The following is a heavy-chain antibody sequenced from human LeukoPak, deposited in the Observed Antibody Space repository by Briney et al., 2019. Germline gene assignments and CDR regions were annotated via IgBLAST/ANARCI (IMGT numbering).Heavy chain of an antibody. CDR2: ISYDGSSK. Sequence: PGGSLRLSCAASGFTFSSYGMHWVRQAPGKGLEWVAVISYDGSSKYYADSVKGRFTISRDNSKNTLYLQMNSLRAEDTAVYYCAKTYDYPIINFDYWGQGTLVTVSS. D-gene: IGHD3-10*01. V-gene: IGHV3-30*18. CDR1: GFTFSSYG. J-gene: IGHJ4*02. CDR3: AKTYDYPIINFDY.